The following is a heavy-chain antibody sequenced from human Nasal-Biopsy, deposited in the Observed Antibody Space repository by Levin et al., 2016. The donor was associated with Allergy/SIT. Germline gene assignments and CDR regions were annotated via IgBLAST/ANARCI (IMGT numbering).Heavy chain of an antibody. Sequence: ASVKVSCKASGYTFTDYFMHWVRQAPGQGLEWMGWINPNSGGTNYAQKFQAGITLTRDTSISTVYMELSGLSSDDTAIYYCARDYIRASDDAFDIWGQGTMVTVSS. J-gene: IGHJ3*02. D-gene: IGHD2-21*01. CDR2: INPNSGGT. CDR1: GYTFTDYF. V-gene: IGHV1-2*02. CDR3: ARDYIRASDDAFDI.